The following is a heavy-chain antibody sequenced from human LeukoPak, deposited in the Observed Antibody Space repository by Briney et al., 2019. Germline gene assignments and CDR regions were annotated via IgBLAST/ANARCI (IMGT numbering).Heavy chain of an antibody. V-gene: IGHV3-64D*09. CDR2: INSNGRST. D-gene: IGHD6-19*01. CDR3: AREEYSSGWPDY. J-gene: IGHJ4*02. Sequence: PGGSLRLSCSGSGFTFSAYAIHWVRQAPGKGLEYVSAINSNGRSTYYPDSVKGRFTISRDNSKNTVFLEMSSLRSDDTAVYYCAREEYSSGWPDYWGQGTLVTVSS. CDR1: GFTFSAYA.